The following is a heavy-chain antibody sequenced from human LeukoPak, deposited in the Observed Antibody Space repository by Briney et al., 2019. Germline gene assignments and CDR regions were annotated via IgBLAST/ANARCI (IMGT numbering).Heavy chain of an antibody. J-gene: IGHJ5*02. CDR1: GYSITSSY. CDR3: TRHGKNWKIDA. CDR2: ISYTGSS. Sequence: SETLPLTCIVSGYSITSSYWSWVRQPPGEGLDWIGHISYTGSSKCNPSLGSRVAISADTSRNQFSLKMTYVTAADTAVYFCTRHGKNWKIDAWGQGTPVTVSS. D-gene: IGHD1-1*01. V-gene: IGHV4-59*08.